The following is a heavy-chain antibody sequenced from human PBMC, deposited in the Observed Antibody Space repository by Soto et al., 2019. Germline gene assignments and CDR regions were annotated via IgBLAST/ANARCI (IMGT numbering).Heavy chain of an antibody. J-gene: IGHJ3*02. D-gene: IGHD3-9*01. CDR3: ARTRYTKLSDAFDI. CDR2: IYYSGST. V-gene: IGHV4-31*03. CDR1: GGYISSGCYF. Sequence: ASETLSLTSTASGGYISSGCYFLSLVRQQPGKGLEWIGYIYYSGSTYYNPSLKSRVTISVDTSKNPYSLMLSFVTAADMAVCYCARTRYTKLSDAFDIWGQGTMVTVSS.